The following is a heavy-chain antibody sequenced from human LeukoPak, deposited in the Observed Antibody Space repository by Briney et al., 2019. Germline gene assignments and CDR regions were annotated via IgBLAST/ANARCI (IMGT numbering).Heavy chain of an antibody. J-gene: IGHJ4*02. D-gene: IGHD2-2*01. V-gene: IGHV4-59*01. CDR3: ATADSTSWVDY. CDR2: IHYSGST. CDR1: GGSISSYY. Sequence: SETLSLTCTVSGGSISSYYWSWIRQPPGKGLEWIGYIHYSGSTNYSPSLKSRVTISVDTSKNQFSLKLNSVTAADTAVYYCATADSTSWVDYWGQGTLVTVSS.